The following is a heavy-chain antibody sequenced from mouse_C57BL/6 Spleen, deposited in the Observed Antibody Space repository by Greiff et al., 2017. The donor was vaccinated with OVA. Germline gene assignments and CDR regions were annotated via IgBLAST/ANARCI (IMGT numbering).Heavy chain of an antibody. CDR1: GYTFTSYW. CDR3: ARSTGLYFDY. J-gene: IGHJ2*01. V-gene: IGHV1-50*01. D-gene: IGHD4-1*02. Sequence: VKLQQPGAELVKPGASVKLSCTASGYTFTSYWMQWVKQRPGQGLEWIGEIDPSDSYTNYNQKFKGKATLTVDTSSSTAYMQLSSLTSEDSAVYYCARSTGLYFDYWGQGTTLTVSS. CDR2: IDPSDSYT.